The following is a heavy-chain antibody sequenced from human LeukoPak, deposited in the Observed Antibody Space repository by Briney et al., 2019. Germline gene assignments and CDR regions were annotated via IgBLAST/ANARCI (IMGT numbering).Heavy chain of an antibody. CDR2: ITSSGYIT. J-gene: IGHJ6*03. CDR1: GFRFITYD. D-gene: IGHD1-7*01. CDR3: AKGEELGDAYYYMDV. V-gene: IGHV3-23*01. Sequence: GGSLRLSCAASGFRFITYDMSWVRQAPGKGLEWVSGITSSGYITYYADSVKGRFTISRDNSKNMLYLQMNSLRADDTAVYFCAKGEELGDAYYYMDVWGKGTTVTISS.